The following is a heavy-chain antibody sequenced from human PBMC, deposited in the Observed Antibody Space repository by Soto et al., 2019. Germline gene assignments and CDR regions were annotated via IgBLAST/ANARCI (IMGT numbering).Heavy chain of an antibody. D-gene: IGHD1-1*01. CDR2: IYPGDSDT. J-gene: IGHJ6*02. CDR1: GYSFTSYW. V-gene: IGHV5-51*01. CDR3: ARQLQLERRGDYYYYGIDEYYYYRMEH. Sequence: PGKSLKISCKAAGYSFTSYWIGWVRQMPGKGLEWMGIIYPGDSDTRYSPSFQGQVTISADKSISTAYLQWSSLKASDTAMYYCARQLQLERRGDYYYYGIDEYYYYRMEHWGQGTPFSVSS.